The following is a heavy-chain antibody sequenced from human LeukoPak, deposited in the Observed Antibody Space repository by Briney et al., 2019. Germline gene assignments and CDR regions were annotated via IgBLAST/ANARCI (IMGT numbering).Heavy chain of an antibody. D-gene: IGHD3-22*01. CDR1: GYTFTDYY. V-gene: IGHV1-69-2*01. J-gene: IGHJ4*02. Sequence: ASVKVSCKVSGYTFTDYYMHWVQQAPGKGLEWMGLVDPEDGETIYAEKFQGRVTITADTSTDTAYLELSSLRSEDTAVYYCARGGAMIVVVNEYDYWGQGTLVTVSS. CDR2: VDPEDGET. CDR3: ARGGAMIVVVNEYDY.